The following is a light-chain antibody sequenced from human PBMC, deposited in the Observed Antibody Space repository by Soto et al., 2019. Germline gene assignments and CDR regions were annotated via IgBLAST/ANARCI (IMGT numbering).Light chain of an antibody. V-gene: IGLV1-40*01. CDR2: GNS. Sequence: QSVLTQPPSVSGAPGQRVTISCTGSSSNIGAGYDVHWYQQLPGTAPKLLIYGNSNRPSGVPDRFSGSKSGTSASLAITGVQAGDEGDYYCQSYDSSLSGSEVFGGGTKLTVL. J-gene: IGLJ2*01. CDR1: SSNIGAGYD. CDR3: QSYDSSLSGSEV.